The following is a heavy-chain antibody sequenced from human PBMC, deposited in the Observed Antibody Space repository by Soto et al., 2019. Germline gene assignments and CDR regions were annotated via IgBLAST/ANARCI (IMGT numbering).Heavy chain of an antibody. CDR3: ASEASYYDSKSNYYYYGMDV. J-gene: IGHJ6*02. D-gene: IGHD3-22*01. V-gene: IGHV1-3*01. Sequence: ASVKVSCKASGYTFTSYAMHWVRQAPGQRLEWMGWINAGNGNTKYSQKFQGRVTITRDTSASTAYMELSSLRSEDTAVYYCASEASYYDSKSNYYYYGMDVWGQGTTVTVSS. CDR2: INAGNGNT. CDR1: GYTFTSYA.